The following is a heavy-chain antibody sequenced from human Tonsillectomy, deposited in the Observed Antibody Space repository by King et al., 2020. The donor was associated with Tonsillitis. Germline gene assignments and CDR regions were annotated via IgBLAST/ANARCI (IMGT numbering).Heavy chain of an antibody. V-gene: IGHV1-46*03. D-gene: IGHD4-17*01. J-gene: IGHJ4*02. CDR2: INPSGGTT. CDR1: GYAFTSYY. Sequence: QLVQSGAEVKKPGASVKTSCKASGYAFTSYYMHWVRQAPGQGLEWMGIINPSGGTTSHAQKFQARVSMTSDTSTSTVYMELSSLRSEDTAVYYCARVGTVTTFDYWGQGTLVTVSS. CDR3: ARVGTVTTFDY.